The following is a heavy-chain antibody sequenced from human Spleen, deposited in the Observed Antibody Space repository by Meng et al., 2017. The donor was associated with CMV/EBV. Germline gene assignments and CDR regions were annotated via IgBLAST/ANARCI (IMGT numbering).Heavy chain of an antibody. V-gene: IGHV1-18*01. CDR3: ASRPTAAAIEVYYYYGMDV. D-gene: IGHD2-2*02. CDR1: GYTFTSYG. Sequence: ASVKVSCKASGYTFTSYGISWVRQAPGQGLEWMGWISAYNGNTNYAQKLQGRVTMTTDTSTSTAYMELRSLRSEDTAVYYCASRPTAAAIEVYYYYGMDVWGQGTTVTVSS. CDR2: ISAYNGNT. J-gene: IGHJ6*02.